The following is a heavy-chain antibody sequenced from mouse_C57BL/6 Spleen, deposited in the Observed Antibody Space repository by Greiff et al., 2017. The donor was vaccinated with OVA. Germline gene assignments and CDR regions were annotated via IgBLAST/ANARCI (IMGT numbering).Heavy chain of an antibody. V-gene: IGHV1-39*01. J-gene: IGHJ4*01. D-gene: IGHD1-1*01. Sequence: EVKLMESGPELVKPGASVKISCKASGYSFTDYNMNWVKQSNGKSLEWIGVINPNYGTTSYNQKFKGKATLTVDQSSSTAYMQLNSLTSEDSAVYYCARNYYGREYYYAMDYWGQGTSVTVSS. CDR1: GYSFTDYN. CDR2: INPNYGTT. CDR3: ARNYYGREYYYAMDY.